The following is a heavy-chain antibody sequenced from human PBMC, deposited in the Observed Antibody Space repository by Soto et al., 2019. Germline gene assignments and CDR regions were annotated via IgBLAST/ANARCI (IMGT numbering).Heavy chain of an antibody. CDR2: IKSKTDGGTT. D-gene: IGHD5-18*01. CDR3: TTDPTAMVTWDY. CDR1: GFTFSNAW. J-gene: IGHJ4*02. V-gene: IGHV3-15*01. Sequence: EVQLVESGGGLVKPGGSLRLSCAASGFTFSNAWMSWVRQAPGKGLEWVGRIKSKTDGGTTDYAAPVKGRFTISRDDSKNTLYLQMNSLKTEDTAVYYCTTDPTAMVTWDYWGQGTLVTVSS.